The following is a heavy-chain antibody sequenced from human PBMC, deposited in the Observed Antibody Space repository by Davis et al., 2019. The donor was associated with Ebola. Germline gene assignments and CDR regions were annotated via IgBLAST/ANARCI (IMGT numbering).Heavy chain of an antibody. V-gene: IGHV3-30*04. J-gene: IGHJ4*02. D-gene: IGHD2-8*01. CDR1: GFTFNTYA. CDR2: VSYDGNNN. Sequence: PGGSLSLSCAASGFTFNTYAMHWVRQAPGKGLGWVAVVSYDGNNNYYADSVEGRFTISRDNSKNNLYLQMNSLRSEDTAVYYCARGLLMVYATARWDFDYWGQGTLVTVS. CDR3: ARGLLMVYATARWDFDY.